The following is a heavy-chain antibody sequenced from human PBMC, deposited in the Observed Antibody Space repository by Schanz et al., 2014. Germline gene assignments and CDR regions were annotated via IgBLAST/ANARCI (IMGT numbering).Heavy chain of an antibody. Sequence: DVQLLESGGGLVQPGGSLRLSCAASGFTFSSHWMHWVRQDPGKGLVWVARINSVGSNTDYADSVTGRFTISRDNAKNTLYLQMNTLRAEDTAVYYCAKKMKLGVYGGKRHDSLDIWGQGTMVTVSS. D-gene: IGHD4-17*01. CDR3: AKKMKLGVYGGKRHDSLDI. J-gene: IGHJ3*02. V-gene: IGHV3-74*02. CDR1: GFTFSSHW. CDR2: INSVGSNT.